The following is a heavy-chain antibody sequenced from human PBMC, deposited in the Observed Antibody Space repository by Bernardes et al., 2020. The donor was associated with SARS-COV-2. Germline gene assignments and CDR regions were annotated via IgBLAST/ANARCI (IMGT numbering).Heavy chain of an antibody. CDR2: IWYDGSNK. Sequence: GSLSRSCAASGFTLSRYGMNWVRHAPGKGLEWVAVIWYDGSNKYYADSVKGRFTISRDNSKNTLYLQMNSLRAEDTAVYYCARDDPTTLNEESGFDYWGQGTLVTVSS. J-gene: IGHJ4*02. D-gene: IGHD3-3*01. CDR3: ARDDPTTLNEESGFDY. CDR1: GFTLSRYG. V-gene: IGHV3-33*01.